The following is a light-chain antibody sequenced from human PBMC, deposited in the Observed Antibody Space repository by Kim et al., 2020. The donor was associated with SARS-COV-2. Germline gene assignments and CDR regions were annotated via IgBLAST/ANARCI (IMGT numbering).Light chain of an antibody. J-gene: IGKJ2*01. Sequence: EIVMTQSPATLSVSPGERATLSCRASQSVSSNLAWYQKKPGQAPRLVIYGASTRAAGVPARFSGSVSGAEFTLTISNLQPEDCAVYYCQQYNKWMYTFGKGTKLEIK. CDR3: QQYNKWMYT. CDR1: QSVSSN. V-gene: IGKV3D-15*01. CDR2: GAS.